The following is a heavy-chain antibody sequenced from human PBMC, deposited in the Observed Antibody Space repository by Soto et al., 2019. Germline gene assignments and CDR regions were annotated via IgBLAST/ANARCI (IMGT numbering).Heavy chain of an antibody. D-gene: IGHD1-26*01. Sequence: GGSLRLSCAASGFTFSSYGMHWVRQAPGKGLEWVATISNDGRNKYYADSVKGRFTISRDNSKNTLYLQMNSLRAEDTSVYYCAKEGGLSGSYYISSSYYFDYWGQGTPVTVSS. CDR3: AKEGGLSGSYYISSSYYFDY. V-gene: IGHV3-30*18. CDR1: GFTFSSYG. CDR2: ISNDGRNK. J-gene: IGHJ4*02.